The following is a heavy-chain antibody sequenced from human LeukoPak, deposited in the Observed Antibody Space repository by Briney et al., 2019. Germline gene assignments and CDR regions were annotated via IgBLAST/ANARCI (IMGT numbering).Heavy chain of an antibody. CDR3: ARDQRLAYFDY. V-gene: IGHV3-23*01. CDR2: INGGGTTI. J-gene: IGHJ4*02. Sequence: PGGSLRLSCAASGFTFSSNAMTWVRQAPGRGLEWVSSINGGGTTIYYADSVKGRFTISRDNSKNTLFLQMNSLRAEDTAIYYCARDQRLAYFDYWGQGTLVTVSS. CDR1: GFTFSSNA. D-gene: IGHD6-25*01.